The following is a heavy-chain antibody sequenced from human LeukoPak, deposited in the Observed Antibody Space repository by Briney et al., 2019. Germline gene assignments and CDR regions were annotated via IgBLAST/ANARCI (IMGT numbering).Heavy chain of an antibody. Sequence: GGSLRLSCAASGFTFSSYGMHWVRQAPGKGLEWVAVISYDGSNKYYADSVKGRFTISRDNSKNTLYLQMNSLRAEDTAVYYCAKDNWELSGGYYGMDVWGQGTTVTVS. D-gene: IGHD3-16*02. V-gene: IGHV3-30*18. CDR1: GFTFSSYG. CDR3: AKDNWELSGGYYGMDV. CDR2: ISYDGSNK. J-gene: IGHJ6*02.